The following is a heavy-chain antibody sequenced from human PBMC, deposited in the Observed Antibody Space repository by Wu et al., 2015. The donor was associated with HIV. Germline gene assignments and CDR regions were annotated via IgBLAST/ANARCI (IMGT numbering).Heavy chain of an antibody. Sequence: QAQLAQSGAEVKKTGASVKVSCKAFGYTFTANYIHWVRQAPGQGLEWMGWINPYNGETKSAPKFQGRVIMTRNTTISTAYMDLRRLTFDDTAMYYCARDLTYHYESSGYPSGNYYVDVVGRRDHGHRLL. J-gene: IGHJ6*03. CDR2: INPYNGET. V-gene: IGHV1-2*02. D-gene: IGHD3-22*01. CDR1: GYTFTANY. CDR3: ARDLTYHYESSGYPSGNYYVDV.